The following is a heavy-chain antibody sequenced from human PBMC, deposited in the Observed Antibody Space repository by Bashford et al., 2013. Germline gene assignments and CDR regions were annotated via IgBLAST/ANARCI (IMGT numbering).Heavy chain of an antibody. D-gene: IGHD6-19*01. CDR3: ARLDSGGHTHFDK. V-gene: IGHV5-51*01. J-gene: IGHJ4*02. CDR2: IYPGDSDV. Sequence: GESLKISCKGSGYSFTSYWIGWVRQMPGKGLEWMGIIYPGDSDVRYSPSFLGQVTISADKSISTAYLQWNRLEASDSAMYYCARLDSGGHTHFDKWGQGTLVTVSS. CDR1: GYSFTSYW.